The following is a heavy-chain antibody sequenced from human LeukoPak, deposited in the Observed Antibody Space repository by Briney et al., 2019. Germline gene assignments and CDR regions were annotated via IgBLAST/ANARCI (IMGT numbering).Heavy chain of an antibody. CDR2: FYRGGDT. CDR1: GLTVSSNY. Sequence: GGSLRLPCAVSGLTVSSNYMSWVRQAPGKGLEWVSVFYRGGDTYYGDSVKGRFTISRDSSKNTLYLQMNNLRAEDTAVYYCARVIRSAIVVVPPPPNAFDIWGQGTMVTVSS. V-gene: IGHV3-53*01. J-gene: IGHJ3*02. D-gene: IGHD2-2*01. CDR3: ARVIRSAIVVVPPPPNAFDI.